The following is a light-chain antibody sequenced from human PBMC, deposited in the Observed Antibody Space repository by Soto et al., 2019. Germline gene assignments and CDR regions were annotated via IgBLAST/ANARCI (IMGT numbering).Light chain of an antibody. J-gene: IGLJ1*01. CDR2: DVS. CDR3: SSYTSSSTDV. Sequence: QSVLTQPASVSGSPGQSITISCTGTSSDVGGYNYVSWYQQHPGKAPKLMIYDVSNLPSGVFNRFSGSKSGNTASLTISGLQAEDEADYYCSSYTSSSTDVFGTGTKVTVL. CDR1: SSDVGGYNY. V-gene: IGLV2-14*01.